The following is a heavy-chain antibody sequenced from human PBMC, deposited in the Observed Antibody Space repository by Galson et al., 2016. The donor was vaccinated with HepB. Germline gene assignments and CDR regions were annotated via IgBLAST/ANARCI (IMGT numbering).Heavy chain of an antibody. V-gene: IGHV3-30*18. J-gene: IGHJ5*02. CDR3: AKAGGSYSSFDP. D-gene: IGHD1-26*01. CDR1: GFTFSSYG. CDR2: ISYDGNTK. Sequence: SLRLSCAVSGFTFSSYGIHWVRQAPGKGLEWVAVISYDGNTKYYGGAVKGRFTISRDNSKNTLYLQLNSLRPDDTAVYFCAKAGGSYSSFDPWGQGTLVTVSS.